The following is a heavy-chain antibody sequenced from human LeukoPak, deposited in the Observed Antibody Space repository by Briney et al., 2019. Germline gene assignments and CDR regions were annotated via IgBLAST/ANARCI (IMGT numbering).Heavy chain of an antibody. CDR3: ARGKYPDAFDI. CDR1: GGSFSGYY. D-gene: IGHD2-2*02. Sequence: SETLSLTCAVYGGSFSGYYWSWIRQPPGKGLEWIGEINHSGSTNYNPSLKSRATISVDTSKNQFSLKLSSVTAADTAVYYCARGKYPDAFDIWGQGTMVTVSS. CDR2: INHSGST. J-gene: IGHJ3*02. V-gene: IGHV4-34*01.